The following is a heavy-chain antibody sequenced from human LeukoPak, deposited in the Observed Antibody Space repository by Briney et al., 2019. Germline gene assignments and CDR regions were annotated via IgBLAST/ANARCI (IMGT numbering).Heavy chain of an antibody. V-gene: IGHV1-69*05. CDR2: IIPIFGTA. D-gene: IGHD1-26*01. Sequence: SVKVSCKASGGTFSSYAISWVRQAPGQGLEWMGGIIPIFGTANYAQKFKGRVTITTDESTSTAYMELSSLRSEDTAVYYCASLSNGYGGYVDYWGQGTLVTVSS. CDR1: GGTFSSYA. CDR3: ASLSNGYGGYVDY. J-gene: IGHJ4*02.